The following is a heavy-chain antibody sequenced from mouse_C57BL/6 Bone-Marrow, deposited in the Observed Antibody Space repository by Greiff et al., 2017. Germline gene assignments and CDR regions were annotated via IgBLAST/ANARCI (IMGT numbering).Heavy chain of an antibody. V-gene: IGHV1-55*01. D-gene: IGHD2-5*01. CDR2: IYPGSGST. CDR1: GSPFPAYW. Sequence: QFQLQQPGPGLLKLGASGKMSGRPSGSPFPAYWKTWVKQRPGQALEWIGDIYPGSGSTNYNEKFKSKATLTVDTSSSTAYMQLSSLTSEDSAVYYCARPYYSNYWYFDVWGTGTTVTVSS. J-gene: IGHJ1*03. CDR3: ARPYYSNYWYFDV.